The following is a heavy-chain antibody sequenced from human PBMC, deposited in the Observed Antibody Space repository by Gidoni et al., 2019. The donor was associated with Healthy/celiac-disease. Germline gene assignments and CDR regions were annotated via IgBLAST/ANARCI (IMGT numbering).Heavy chain of an antibody. CDR3: AKGSTVTTELFDY. J-gene: IGHJ4*02. D-gene: IGHD4-17*01. CDR2: ISWNSGSI. CDR1: GFTFDAYA. V-gene: IGHV3-9*01. Sequence: EVQLVESGGGLVQPGRSLRLSCDASGFTFDAYAMHWVRQAPGTGLEWVSGISWNSGSIGYADSVKGRFTISRDNAKNSLYLQMNSLRAEDTALYYCAKGSTVTTELFDYWGQGTLVTVSS.